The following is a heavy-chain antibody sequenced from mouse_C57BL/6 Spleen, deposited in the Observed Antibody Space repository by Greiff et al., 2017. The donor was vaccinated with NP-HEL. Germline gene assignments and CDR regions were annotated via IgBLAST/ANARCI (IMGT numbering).Heavy chain of an antibody. Sequence: QVQLQQSGPELVKPGASVKISCKASGYAFSSSWMNWVKQRPGKGLEWIGRIYPGDGDTNYNGKFKGKATLTADKSSSTAYMQLSRLTSEDSAVYFCARCNPAYYSPYYAMDYWGQGTSVTVSS. V-gene: IGHV1-82*01. J-gene: IGHJ4*01. D-gene: IGHD2-12*01. CDR2: IYPGDGDT. CDR1: GYAFSSSW. CDR3: ARCNPAYYSPYYAMDY.